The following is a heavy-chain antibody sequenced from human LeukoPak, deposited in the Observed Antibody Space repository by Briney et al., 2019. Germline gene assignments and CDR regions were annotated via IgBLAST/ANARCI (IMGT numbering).Heavy chain of an antibody. CDR2: INPSGGST. Sequence: ASVKVSCKASGYTFTSYYMHWVRQAPGQGLEWMGIINPSGGSTSYAQKFQGRVTMTRDTSTSTVYMELSSLRSEVTAVYYCARGPYSSGGRDAFDIWGQGTMVTVSS. V-gene: IGHV1-46*01. J-gene: IGHJ3*02. CDR3: ARGPYSSGGRDAFDI. D-gene: IGHD6-19*01. CDR1: GYTFTSYY.